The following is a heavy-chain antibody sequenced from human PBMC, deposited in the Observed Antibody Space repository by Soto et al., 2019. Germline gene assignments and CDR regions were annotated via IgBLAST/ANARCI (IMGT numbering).Heavy chain of an antibody. CDR3: AGRHGYYYYMDV. CDR2: IYYSGST. CDR1: GGSISSYY. V-gene: IGHV4-59*08. J-gene: IGHJ6*03. Sequence: ASETLSLTCTVSGGSISSYYWSWIRQPPGKGLEWIGYIYYSGSTNYNPSLKSRVTISVDTSKNQFSLKLSSVTAADTAVYYCAGRHGYYYYMDVWGKGTTVTVSS. D-gene: IGHD2-8*01.